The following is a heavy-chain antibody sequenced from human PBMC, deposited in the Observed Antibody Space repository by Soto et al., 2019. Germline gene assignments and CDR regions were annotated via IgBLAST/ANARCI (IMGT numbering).Heavy chain of an antibody. V-gene: IGHV4-34*01. CDR1: SGSLSGYY. Sequence: SETLSLTCAVYSGSLSGYYWSWIRQPPGKGLEWIGELYQGLSIIYNPSLESRVTISGDSSKNQFPLKLRSVTAADTAVYYCARHGGYYFDYWGQGTLVTVSS. D-gene: IGHD3-16*01. CDR2: LYQGLSI. J-gene: IGHJ4*02. CDR3: ARHGGYYFDY.